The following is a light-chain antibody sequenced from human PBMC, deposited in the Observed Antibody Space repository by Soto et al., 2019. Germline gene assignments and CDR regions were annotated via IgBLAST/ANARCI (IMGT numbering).Light chain of an antibody. J-gene: IGLJ1*01. V-gene: IGLV1-47*01. CDR3: AAWDDSLSGYV. Sequence: QSVLTQPPSASGTPGQRVTISCFGGRSNIGGNYVYWYQQLPGTAPKLLIHRNNQRPSGVPDRLSGSKSGTSASLVISGLRSEDEPDYYCAAWDDSLSGYVFGTGTKLTVL. CDR1: RSNIGGNY. CDR2: RNN.